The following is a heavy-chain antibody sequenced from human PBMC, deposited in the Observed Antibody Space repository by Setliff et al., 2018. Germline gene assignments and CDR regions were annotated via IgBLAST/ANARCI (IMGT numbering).Heavy chain of an antibody. V-gene: IGHV4-39*01. Sequence: SETLSLTCTVSGASVCTSGFFWGWLRQAPGKGLEWIGNIHDSGSSNYNASLKSRLIITRDTSKNQISLKLTSVTAADTAVYYCGRGFSRIEGWGNWFDPWGQGILVTVSS. J-gene: IGHJ5*02. D-gene: IGHD2-15*01. CDR3: GRGFSRIEGWGNWFDP. CDR2: IHDSGSS. CDR1: GASVCTSGFF.